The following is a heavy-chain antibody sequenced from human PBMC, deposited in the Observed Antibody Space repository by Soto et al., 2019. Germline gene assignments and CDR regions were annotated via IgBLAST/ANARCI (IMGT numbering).Heavy chain of an antibody. D-gene: IGHD2-15*01. CDR2: IYYSGST. V-gene: IGHV4-59*08. J-gene: IGHJ5*02. CDR1: GGSISSYY. Sequence: PSETLSLTCTVSGGSISSYYWSWIRQPPGKGLEWIGYIYYSGSTNYNPSLKSRVTISVDTSNNQFSLKLSSVTAADTAVYYCARQDRVVAEGRWFDPWGQGTLVTVS. CDR3: ARQDRVVAEGRWFDP.